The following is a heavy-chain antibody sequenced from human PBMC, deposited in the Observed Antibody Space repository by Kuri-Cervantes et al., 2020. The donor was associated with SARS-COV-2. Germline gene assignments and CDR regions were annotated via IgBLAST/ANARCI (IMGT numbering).Heavy chain of an antibody. J-gene: IGHJ2*01. CDR2: IYTSGST. CDR3: ARDYGGNYWYFDL. D-gene: IGHD4-23*01. Sequence: ESLKISCTVPGGSISSDYWSWIRQPAGKGLEWIGRIYTSGSTNYNPSLKSRVTMSVDTSKNQFSLKLSSVTAADTAVYYCARDYGGNYWYFDLWGRGTLVTVSS. CDR1: GGSISSDY. V-gene: IGHV4-4*07.